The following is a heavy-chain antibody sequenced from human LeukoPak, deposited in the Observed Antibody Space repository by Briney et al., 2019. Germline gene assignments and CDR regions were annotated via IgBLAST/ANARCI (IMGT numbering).Heavy chain of an antibody. CDR1: GYTFTSYG. CDR3: ARWVDCGGDCYPRVNWFDP. D-gene: IGHD2-21*02. CDR2: NSAYNGNT. Sequence: ASVKVSCKASGYTFTSYGISWVRQAPGQGLEWMGWNSAYNGNTNYAQKLQGRVTMTTDTSTSTAYMELRSLRSDDTAVYYCARWVDCGGDCYPRVNWFDPWGQGTLVTVSS. V-gene: IGHV1-18*01. J-gene: IGHJ5*02.